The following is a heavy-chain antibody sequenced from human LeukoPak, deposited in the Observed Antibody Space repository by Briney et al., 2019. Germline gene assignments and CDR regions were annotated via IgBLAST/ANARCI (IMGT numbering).Heavy chain of an antibody. J-gene: IGHJ4*02. CDR3: ARGYSGVSDSKGYFDY. V-gene: IGHV1-46*01. Sequence: ASVKVSCKASGYIFTNYYVHWVRQAPGQGLEWMGIINPNAGTTNYAQKFQGSVTMTRDTSTSTVYMELSSLRSEDTAVYYCARGYSGVSDSKGYFDYWGQGTLVTVSS. CDR1: GYIFTNYY. D-gene: IGHD3-22*01. CDR2: INPNAGTT.